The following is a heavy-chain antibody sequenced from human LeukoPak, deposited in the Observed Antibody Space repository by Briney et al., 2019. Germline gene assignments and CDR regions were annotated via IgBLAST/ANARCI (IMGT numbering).Heavy chain of an antibody. CDR1: GGSFSGYY. D-gene: IGHD3-10*01. CDR2: INHSGST. Sequence: KTSETLSLTCAVYGGSFSGYYWSWIRQPPGKGLEWIGEINHSGSTNYNPSLKSRVTISVDTSKNQFSLKLSSVTAADTAVYYCARLRTYYYGSGSYSLRYYFDYWGQGTLVTVSS. J-gene: IGHJ4*02. CDR3: ARLRTYYYGSGSYSLRYYFDY. V-gene: IGHV4-34*01.